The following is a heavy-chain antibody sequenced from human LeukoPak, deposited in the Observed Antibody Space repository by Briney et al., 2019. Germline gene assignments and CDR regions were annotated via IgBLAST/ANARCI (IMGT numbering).Heavy chain of an antibody. CDR2: ISYDGSNK. J-gene: IGHJ4*02. D-gene: IGHD3-10*01. CDR3: AKEVSPITMVRGAHFDY. V-gene: IGHV3-30*18. Sequence: GGSLRLSCAASGFTFSSYGMHWVRQAPGKGLEWVAVISYDGSNKYYADSVKGRFTISRDNSKNTLYLQMNSLRAEDTAVYYCAKEVSPITMVRGAHFDYWGQGTLVTVSS. CDR1: GFTFSSYG.